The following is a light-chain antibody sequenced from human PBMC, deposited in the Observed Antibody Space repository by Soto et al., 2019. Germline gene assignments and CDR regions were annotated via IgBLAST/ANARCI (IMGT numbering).Light chain of an antibody. CDR1: QSISSY. CDR3: QQSYSNPPT. V-gene: IGKV1-39*01. J-gene: IGKJ1*01. Sequence: DIQITQSPSSLSASVGDRVTITCRASQSISSYLNWYQQTKGKAPKILIYAASSLQSGVPSRFGGSGSGTDFTLAISSLQPEDFETYYCQQSYSNPPTFGQGTKVDIK. CDR2: AAS.